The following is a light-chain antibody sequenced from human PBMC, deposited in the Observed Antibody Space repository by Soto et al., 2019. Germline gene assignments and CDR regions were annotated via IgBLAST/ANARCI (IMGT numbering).Light chain of an antibody. CDR2: GAS. CDR3: QQYGTSPLMYT. J-gene: IGKJ2*01. V-gene: IGKV3-20*01. Sequence: EIVLTQSPFALSLSPGERATLSCRASQSVTSSYLAWYQQKPGQAPRLLIYGASIRATGVPGRFSGSGSGTDFTLTITRLEPEDFAVYYCQQYGTSPLMYTFGQGTKLSIK. CDR1: QSVTSSY.